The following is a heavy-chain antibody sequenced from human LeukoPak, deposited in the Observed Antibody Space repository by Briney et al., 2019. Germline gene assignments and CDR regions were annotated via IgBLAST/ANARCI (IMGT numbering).Heavy chain of an antibody. CDR1: RDTFTRCA. D-gene: IGHD3-10*01. CDR3: ARDPGAPVRAFDI. Sequence: AASVKVSCKASRDTFTRCAFSWVRQAPGQGLEWMGGIIPIDGTANSAQKFQGRVTITADQSTSTAYMELSSLRSEDTAIYYCARDPGAPVRAFDIWGQGTLVTVSS. J-gene: IGHJ3*02. V-gene: IGHV1-69*13. CDR2: IIPIDGTA.